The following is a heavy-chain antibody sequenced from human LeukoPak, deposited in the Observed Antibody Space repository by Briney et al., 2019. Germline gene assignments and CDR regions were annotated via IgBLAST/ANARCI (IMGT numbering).Heavy chain of an antibody. D-gene: IGHD6-13*01. CDR3: ARDRNKYSSSPEWGDIDY. Sequence: PGGSLRLSCAASGFTFSSYAMHWVRQAPGKGLEWVAVISYDGSNKYYADSVKGRFTISRDNSKNALYLQMNSLRAEDTAVYYCARDRNKYSSSPEWGDIDYWGQGTLVTVSS. J-gene: IGHJ4*02. CDR2: ISYDGSNK. V-gene: IGHV3-30-3*01. CDR1: GFTFSSYA.